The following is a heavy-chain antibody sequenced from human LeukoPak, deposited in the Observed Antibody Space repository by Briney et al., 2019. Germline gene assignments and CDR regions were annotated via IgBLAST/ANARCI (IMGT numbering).Heavy chain of an antibody. V-gene: IGHV3-74*01. CDR2: INSDGSST. J-gene: IGHJ6*02. Sequence: PGGSLRLSCAASGFSFSNYWMHWVRQAPGKGLVWVSLINSDGSSTRYADSVKGRFTISRDNSKNTLYLQMNSLRAEDTAVYYCARVESGAYYDFWSGYRRRYYYYGMDVWGQGTTVTVSS. D-gene: IGHD3-3*01. CDR1: GFSFSNYW. CDR3: ARVESGAYYDFWSGYRRRYYYYGMDV.